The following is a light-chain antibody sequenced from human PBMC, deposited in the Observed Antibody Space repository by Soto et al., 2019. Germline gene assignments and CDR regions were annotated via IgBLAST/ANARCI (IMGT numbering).Light chain of an antibody. CDR1: QSISSW. Sequence: DIPMTQSPSTLSASVGDRVTITCRASQSISSWLAWYQQKPGKAPKLLIYDASSLESGVPSRFSGSGSGTEFTLTISSLHPDDFATYYCQHYNSYWTFGQGTKVEIK. CDR2: DAS. CDR3: QHYNSYWT. V-gene: IGKV1-5*01. J-gene: IGKJ1*01.